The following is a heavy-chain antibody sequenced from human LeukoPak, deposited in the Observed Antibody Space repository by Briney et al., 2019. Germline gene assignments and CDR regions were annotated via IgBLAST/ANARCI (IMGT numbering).Heavy chain of an antibody. V-gene: IGHV4-39*07. CDR2: IYYSGST. Sequence: SETLSLTCTVSGGSISSSSYYWGWIRQPPGKGLEWIGSIYYSGSTYYNPSLKSRVTISVDTSKNQFSLKLSSVTAADTAVYYCARRNLWFYYMDVWGKGTTVTISS. CDR3: ARRNLWFYYMDV. J-gene: IGHJ6*03. CDR1: GGSISSSSYY. D-gene: IGHD3-10*01.